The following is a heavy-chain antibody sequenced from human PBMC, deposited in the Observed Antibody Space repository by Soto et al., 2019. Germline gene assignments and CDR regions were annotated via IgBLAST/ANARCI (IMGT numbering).Heavy chain of an antibody. CDR1: GYTFSNYG. J-gene: IGHJ4*02. V-gene: IGHV1-18*01. Sequence: QVQLVQSGAEVKKPGASVKVSCKASGYTFSNYGISWVRQAPGQGLEWMGWISAYNGNTKYAQKPQXXXTLXTDTSTSTDYMELRSLRSDDTAVYYCARDSPPVDYWGQGTLVTVSS. CDR3: ARDSPPVDY. CDR2: ISAYNGNT.